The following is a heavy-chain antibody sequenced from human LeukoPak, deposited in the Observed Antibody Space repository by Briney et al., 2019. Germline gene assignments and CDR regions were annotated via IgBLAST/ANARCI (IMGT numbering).Heavy chain of an antibody. CDR3: ARERSSSWTGFDY. J-gene: IGHJ4*02. Sequence: GASVKVSCKASGYTFTSYAMHWVRQAPGQRLEWMGWINAGNGNTKYSQKFQGRVTITRDTSASTAYMELSSLRSEDTAVYCCARERSSSWTGFDYWGQGTLVTVSP. D-gene: IGHD6-13*01. V-gene: IGHV1-3*01. CDR2: INAGNGNT. CDR1: GYTFTSYA.